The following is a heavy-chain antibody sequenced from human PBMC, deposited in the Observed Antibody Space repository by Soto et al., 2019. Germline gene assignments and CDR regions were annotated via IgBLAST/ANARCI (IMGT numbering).Heavy chain of an antibody. CDR1: GATFGSYP. CDR3: ASQESS. D-gene: IGHD3-10*01. V-gene: IGHV1-69*02. CDR2: ITPILGIA. Sequence: QVHLLQSGAGVKSPGSSVKFSGGASGATFGSYPINWVGQAPGQGLEWMGRITPILGIANYAQKFQGRVTITADKSTSTAYMELSSLRSEDTAVYYCASQESSWGQGTLVTVSS. J-gene: IGHJ5*02.